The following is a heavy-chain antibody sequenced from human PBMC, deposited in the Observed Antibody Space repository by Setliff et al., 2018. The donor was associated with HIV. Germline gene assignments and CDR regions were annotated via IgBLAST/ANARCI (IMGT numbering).Heavy chain of an antibody. J-gene: IGHJ4*02. Sequence: GGSLRLSCAASGFTFNNAWMSWVRQAPGKGLEWVGRIKSKTDGGTTDYAAPVKGRFTISRDDSKNTLYLQMNSLKTEDTAVYYCTTDPLTYGDSPFDYWGQGTLVTRLL. CDR3: TTDPLTYGDSPFDY. V-gene: IGHV3-15*01. CDR1: GFTFNNAW. D-gene: IGHD4-17*01. CDR2: IKSKTDGGTT.